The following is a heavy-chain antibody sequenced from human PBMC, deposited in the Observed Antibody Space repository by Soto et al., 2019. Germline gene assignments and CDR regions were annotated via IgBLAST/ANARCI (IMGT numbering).Heavy chain of an antibody. CDR1: GFTFSSYA. CDR3: AKNGYCTNGVCYTRGWFDP. V-gene: IGHV3-23*01. CDR2: ISGSGGST. Sequence: GGSLRLSCAASGFTFSSYAMSWVRQAPGKGLEWVSAISGSGGSTYYADSVKGRFTISRDNSKNTLYLQMNSLRAEDTAVYYCAKNGYCTNGVCYTRGWFDPWGQGNLVTVSS. J-gene: IGHJ5*02. D-gene: IGHD2-8*01.